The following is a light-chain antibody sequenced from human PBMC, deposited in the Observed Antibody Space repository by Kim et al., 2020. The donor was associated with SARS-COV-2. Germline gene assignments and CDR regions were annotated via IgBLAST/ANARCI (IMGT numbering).Light chain of an antibody. CDR1: SGHSSYA. CDR2: LNSDGSH. Sequence: ASVKLTCTLSSGHSSYAIAGHQQQSEKGPRYLMKLNSDGSHNKGDGIPDRFSGSSSGAERYLTISSLQSEDEADYYCQTWGTGIVVFGGGTQLTVL. CDR3: QTWGTGIVV. J-gene: IGLJ2*01. V-gene: IGLV4-69*01.